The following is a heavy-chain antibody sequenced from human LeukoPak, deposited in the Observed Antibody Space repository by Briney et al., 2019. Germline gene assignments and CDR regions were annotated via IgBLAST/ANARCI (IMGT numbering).Heavy chain of an antibody. CDR3: ARRVAVRPRYYFDY. J-gene: IGHJ4*02. V-gene: IGHV4-39*01. Sequence: PSETLSLTCNVSAGAISNYYWSWIRQPPGKGLEWIGSIYYSGSTYYNPSLKSRVTISVDTSKNQFSLKLSSVTAADTAVYYCARRVAVRPRYYFDYWGQGTLVTVSS. CDR2: IYYSGST. CDR1: AGAISNYY. D-gene: IGHD6-6*01.